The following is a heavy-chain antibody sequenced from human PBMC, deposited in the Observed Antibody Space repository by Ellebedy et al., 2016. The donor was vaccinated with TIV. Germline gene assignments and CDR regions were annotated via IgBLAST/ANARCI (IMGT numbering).Heavy chain of an antibody. J-gene: IGHJ5*02. V-gene: IGHV4-59*01. Sequence: SETLSLXXTVSGGSISSYYWSWIRQPPGKGLEWIGYIYYSGSTNYNPSLKSRVTISVDTSKNQFSLKLSSVTAADTAVYYCARDNGVTTFYNWFDPWGQGTLVTVSS. D-gene: IGHD4-11*01. CDR3: ARDNGVTTFYNWFDP. CDR2: IYYSGST. CDR1: GGSISSYY.